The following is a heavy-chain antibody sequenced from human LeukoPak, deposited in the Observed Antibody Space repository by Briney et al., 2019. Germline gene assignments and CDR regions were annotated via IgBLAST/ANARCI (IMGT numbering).Heavy chain of an antibody. V-gene: IGHV3-21*04. CDR3: AKGTYYYDSSGYLDY. CDR1: GFTFSSYS. Sequence: GGSLRLSCAASGFTFSSYSMNWVRQAPGKGLEWVSSISSSSSYIYYADSVKGRFTISRDNAKNSLYLQMNSLRAEDMALYYCAKGTYYYDSSGYLDYWGQGTLVTVSS. CDR2: ISSSSSYI. J-gene: IGHJ4*02. D-gene: IGHD3-22*01.